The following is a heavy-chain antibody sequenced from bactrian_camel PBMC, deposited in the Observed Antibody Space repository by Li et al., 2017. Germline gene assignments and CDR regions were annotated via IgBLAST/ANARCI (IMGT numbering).Heavy chain of an antibody. Sequence: HVQLVESGGGSVQAGGSLRLSCAASGFPNAKVYMAWFRQAPGKEREGVATIDSDGSPTYANSVKGRFTISKDNAESSLYLQMNNLKPEDTARYYCNGRFGTDDSLYDYWGQGTQVTVS. J-gene: IGHJ4*01. D-gene: IGHD1*01. CDR2: IDSDGSP. CDR3: NGRFGTDDSLYDY. CDR1: GFPNAKVY. V-gene: IGHV3S53*01.